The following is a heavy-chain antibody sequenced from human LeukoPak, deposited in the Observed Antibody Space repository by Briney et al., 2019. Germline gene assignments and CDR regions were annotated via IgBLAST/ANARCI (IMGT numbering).Heavy chain of an antibody. CDR3: ARGGDIVVVPAAMGGAFDI. J-gene: IGHJ3*02. CDR2: ISSSSSTI. Sequence: PGGSLRLSCAASGFTFSSYSMNWVRQAPGKGLEWVSYISSSSSTIYYADSVKGRFTISRDNAKNSLYLQMNSLRAEDTAVYYCARGGDIVVVPAAMGGAFDIWGQGTMVTVSS. V-gene: IGHV3-48*01. CDR1: GFTFSSYS. D-gene: IGHD2-2*01.